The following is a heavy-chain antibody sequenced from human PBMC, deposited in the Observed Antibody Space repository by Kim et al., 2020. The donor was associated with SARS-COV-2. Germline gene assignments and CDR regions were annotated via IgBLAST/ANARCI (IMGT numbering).Heavy chain of an antibody. CDR3: ARGWGYYPDWYFDL. Sequence: SETLSLTCTVSGGSISSYYWSWIRQPPGKGLEWIGYIYYSGSTNYNPSLKSRVTISVDTSKNQFSLKLSSVTAADTAVYYCARGWGYYPDWYFDLWGRGTLVTVSS. D-gene: IGHD3-22*01. J-gene: IGHJ2*01. CDR1: GGSISSYY. CDR2: IYYSGST. V-gene: IGHV4-59*13.